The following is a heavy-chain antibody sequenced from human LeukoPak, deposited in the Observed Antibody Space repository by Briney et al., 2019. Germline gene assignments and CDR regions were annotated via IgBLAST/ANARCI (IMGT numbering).Heavy chain of an antibody. CDR2: IYYSGST. Sequence: SETLSLTCTVSGGSISSYYWSWIRQPPGKGLEWIGYIYYSGSTNYNPSLKSRVTISVDTSKNQFSLKLSSVTAADTAVYYCARSGYDRPYYFDYWGQGTLVTVSS. CDR1: GGSISSYY. V-gene: IGHV4-59*01. D-gene: IGHD2-15*01. J-gene: IGHJ4*02. CDR3: ARSGYDRPYYFDY.